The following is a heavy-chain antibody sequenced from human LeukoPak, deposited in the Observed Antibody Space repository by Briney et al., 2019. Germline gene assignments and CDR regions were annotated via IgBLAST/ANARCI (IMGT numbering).Heavy chain of an antibody. Sequence: GGSLRLSCAASGFTFSSYAMSWVRQAPGKGLEWVSAISGSGGSTYYADSVKGRFTISRDNSKNTLYLQMNSLRAEDTAVYYCAKGRGGSGWFVGGRKQPKIYGMDVWGQGTTVTVSS. V-gene: IGHV3-23*01. CDR1: GFTFSSYA. J-gene: IGHJ6*02. D-gene: IGHD6-19*01. CDR3: AKGRGGSGWFVGGRKQPKIYGMDV. CDR2: ISGSGGST.